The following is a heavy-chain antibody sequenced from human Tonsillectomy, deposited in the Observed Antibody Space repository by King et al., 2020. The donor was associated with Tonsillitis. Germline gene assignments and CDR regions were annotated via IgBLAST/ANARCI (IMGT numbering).Heavy chain of an antibody. D-gene: IGHD7-27*01. CDR1: GYTFARFW. CDR2: IYPGDSDT. CDR3: ARLVRSGEPGRGYYRMDV. J-gene: IGHJ6*04. Sequence: AQLVQSGAEVKKPGESLKISCQGSGYTFARFWIGWVRQMPGKGLEWMGLIYPGDSDTRYSPSFQGQVTISADQSNSVAYLQWGSLEASDTAMYFCARLVRSGEPGRGYYRMDVWGKGTSVTVSS. V-gene: IGHV5-51*03.